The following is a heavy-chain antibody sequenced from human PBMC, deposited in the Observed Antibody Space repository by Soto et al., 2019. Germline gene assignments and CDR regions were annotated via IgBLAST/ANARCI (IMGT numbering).Heavy chain of an antibody. CDR3: ARDQAVTTGFAY. Sequence: PGGSLRLSCAASGFTFSSYSMNWVRQAPGKGLEWVSSISSSSSYIYYADSVKGRCTISRDNAKNSLYLQMNSLRAEDTAVYYCARDQAVTTGFAYWGQGTLVTVSS. D-gene: IGHD4-17*01. CDR1: GFTFSSYS. V-gene: IGHV3-21*01. CDR2: ISSSSSYI. J-gene: IGHJ4*02.